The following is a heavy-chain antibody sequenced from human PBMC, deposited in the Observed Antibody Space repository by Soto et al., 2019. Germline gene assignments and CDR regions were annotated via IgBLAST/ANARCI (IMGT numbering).Heavy chain of an antibody. V-gene: IGHV1-18*04. J-gene: IGHJ4*02. CDR1: GYTLSSYG. Sequence: XSVKVSCKASGYTLSSYGSSWVRQAPGQGLEWMGWISAYNGNTNYAQKLQGRVTMTTDTSTSTAYMELRSLRSDDTAVYYCERGSLAGFDYWGQGTLVTVSS. CDR2: ISAYNGNT. CDR3: ERGSLAGFDY.